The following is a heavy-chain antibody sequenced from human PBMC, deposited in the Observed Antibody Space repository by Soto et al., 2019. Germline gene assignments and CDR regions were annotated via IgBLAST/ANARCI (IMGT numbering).Heavy chain of an antibody. CDR3: AHRHPSSGYENNWFDP. J-gene: IGHJ5*02. Sequence: QITLKESGPTLVKPTQTLTLTCTFSGFSLSTSGVGVGWIRQPPGKALEWLALIYWNDDKRYSPSLKSRLTITKDTSKNQVVLTMTNMDPVDTGTYYCAHRHPSSGYENNWFDPWGQGTLVTVSS. D-gene: IGHD5-12*01. CDR2: IYWNDDK. V-gene: IGHV2-5*01. CDR1: GFSLSTSGVG.